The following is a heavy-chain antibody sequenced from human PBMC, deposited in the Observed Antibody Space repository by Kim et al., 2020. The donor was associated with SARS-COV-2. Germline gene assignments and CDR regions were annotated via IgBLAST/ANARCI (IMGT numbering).Heavy chain of an antibody. CDR1: GFTFSDYY. J-gene: IGHJ5*02. V-gene: IGHV3-11*04. Sequence: GGSLRLSCAASGFTFSDYYMSWIRQAPGKGLEWVSYISSSGSTIYYADSVKGRFTISRDNAKNSLYLQMNSLRAEHTAVYYCARDDYVWGSYRYEGLNWFVTWGQGTLVTVSS. CDR2: ISSSGSTI. D-gene: IGHD3-16*02. CDR3: ARDDYVWGSYRYEGLNWFVT.